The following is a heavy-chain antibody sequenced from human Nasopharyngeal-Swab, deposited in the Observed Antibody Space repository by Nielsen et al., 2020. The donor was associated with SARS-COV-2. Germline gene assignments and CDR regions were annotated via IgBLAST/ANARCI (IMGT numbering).Heavy chain of an antibody. D-gene: IGHD2-15*01. CDR3: ARDSPIVDDVPNYYYYMDV. Sequence: GESLKISCAASGFTFSSYTINWVRQAPGKGLEWVSSIIISSSYIYYADSVKGRFTISRDNAKKSLYLQMNSLRAEDTAVYYCARDSPIVDDVPNYYYYMDVWGKGTTVTVSS. V-gene: IGHV3-21*01. CDR1: GFTFSSYT. J-gene: IGHJ6*03. CDR2: IIISSSYI.